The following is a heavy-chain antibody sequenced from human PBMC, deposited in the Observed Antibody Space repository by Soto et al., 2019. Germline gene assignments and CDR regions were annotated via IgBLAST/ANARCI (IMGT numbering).Heavy chain of an antibody. CDR2: IFPGDSDT. J-gene: IGHJ6*02. D-gene: IGHD4-4*01. V-gene: IGHV5-51*01. CDR1: GYNFAGYW. Sequence: GESLKISCKTSGYNFAGYWIGCVRQMPGKGLEWLGIIFPGDSDTKYSPSFRGQVTISADKSISTAYLQWSSLKASDTAMYYCARHSNYYYGMDVWGQGTTVTASS. CDR3: ARHSNYYYGMDV.